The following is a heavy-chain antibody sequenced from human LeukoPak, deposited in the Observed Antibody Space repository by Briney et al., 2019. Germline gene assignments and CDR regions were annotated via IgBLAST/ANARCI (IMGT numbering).Heavy chain of an antibody. CDR3: ARDGTGGRGYFDY. J-gene: IGHJ4*02. D-gene: IGHD1-14*01. CDR1: GGSISSGGYY. CDR2: IYYSGST. V-gene: IGHV4-61*08. Sequence: SETLSLTCTVSGGSISSGGYYWSWIRQPPGKGLEWIGYIYYSGSTNYNPSLKSRVTISVDTSKNQFSLKLSSVTAADTAVYYCARDGTGGRGYFDYWGQGTLVTVSS.